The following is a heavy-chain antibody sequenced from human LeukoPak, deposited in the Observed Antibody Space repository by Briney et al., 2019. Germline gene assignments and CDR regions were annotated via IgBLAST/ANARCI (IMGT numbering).Heavy chain of an antibody. Sequence: ASVKVSCKASGYTFTSYGISWVRQAPGQGLEWMGGIIPIFGTANYAQKFQGRVTITADESTSTAYMELSSLRSEDTAVYYCASGGFVPAAMISLDYWGQGTLVTVSS. J-gene: IGHJ4*02. CDR2: IIPIFGTA. CDR1: GYTFTSYG. D-gene: IGHD2-2*01. V-gene: IGHV1-69*13. CDR3: ASGGFVPAAMISLDY.